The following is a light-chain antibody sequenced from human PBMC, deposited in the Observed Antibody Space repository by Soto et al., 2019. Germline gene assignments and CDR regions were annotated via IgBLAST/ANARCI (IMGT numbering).Light chain of an antibody. J-gene: IGLJ3*02. CDR1: SSDVGGYNS. CDR3: CSYAGSSTFVV. V-gene: IGLV2-23*03. CDR2: EGS. Sequence: QSALTQPPSASGSPGQSVTISCTGTSSDVGGYNSVSWYQQHPGKAPKLMIYEGSRRPSGVSDRFSGSKSGHTASLTISGLQVEDEADYYCCSYAGSSTFVVFGGGTQLTVL.